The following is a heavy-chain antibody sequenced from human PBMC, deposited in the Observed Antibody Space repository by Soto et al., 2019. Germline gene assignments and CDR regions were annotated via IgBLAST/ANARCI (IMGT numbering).Heavy chain of an antibody. D-gene: IGHD2-8*01. J-gene: IGHJ6*02. CDR3: ARVRCFNGLCHTADYGMDV. CDR2: IDPSDSYT. CDR1: GYSFTSYW. Sequence: PGESLKISCKGSGYSFTSYWISWVRQMPGKGLEWMGRIDPSDSYTNYSPSFQGHVTISADESTDTVYMELSRLRSEDTAVYFCARVRCFNGLCHTADYGMDVWGQGTTVTVSS. V-gene: IGHV5-10-1*01.